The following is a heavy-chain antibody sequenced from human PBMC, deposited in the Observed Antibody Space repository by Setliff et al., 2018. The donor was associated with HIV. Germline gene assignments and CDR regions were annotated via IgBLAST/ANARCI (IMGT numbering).Heavy chain of an antibody. V-gene: IGHV3-23*01. Sequence: PGGSLRLSCAASGFTFSSYAMSWVRQAPGKGLQWVSAMSGSGANAYYADSVKGRFTVSRDNSKNTLYLQMNGLSVEDTGVYYCARDNLYYNLYDGSPVYGMDVWGQGTTVTVSS. CDR2: MSGSGANA. CDR3: ARDNLYYNLYDGSPVYGMDV. D-gene: IGHD3-3*01. J-gene: IGHJ6*02. CDR1: GFTFSSYA.